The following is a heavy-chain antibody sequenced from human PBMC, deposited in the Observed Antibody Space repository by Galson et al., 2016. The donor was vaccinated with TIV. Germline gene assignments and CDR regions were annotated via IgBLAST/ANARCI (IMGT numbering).Heavy chain of an antibody. CDR3: AGLALPDTSDC. V-gene: IGHV1-69*04. J-gene: IGHJ4*02. D-gene: IGHD2-21*02. CDR2: IIPILGMT. Sequence: SVKVSCKASGGTFSSYALSWVRQAPGQGLEWMGRIIPILGMTNYAQRFQGRVTITADRSATTAYMELNSLRSEDTAVYYCAGLALPDTSDCWGQGTLVTVSS. CDR1: GGTFSSYA.